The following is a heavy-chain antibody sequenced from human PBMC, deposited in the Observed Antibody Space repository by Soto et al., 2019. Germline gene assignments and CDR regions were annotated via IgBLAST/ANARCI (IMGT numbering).Heavy chain of an antibody. V-gene: IGHV4-31*03. D-gene: IGHD1-26*01. CDR3: ARDPRPSGSYLRFYDYGVDV. Sequence: SETLSLTCSVSGDTINRGDYYWSWIRQPPGKGLEWIGYIHHSGDTYYKSSLKSRLTISLDTSKNQFSLDLTSVTAAEKEVYYCARDPRPSGSYLRFYDYGVDVWGQGNCVPVSS. CDR2: IHHSGDT. CDR1: GDTINRGDYY. J-gene: IGHJ6*02.